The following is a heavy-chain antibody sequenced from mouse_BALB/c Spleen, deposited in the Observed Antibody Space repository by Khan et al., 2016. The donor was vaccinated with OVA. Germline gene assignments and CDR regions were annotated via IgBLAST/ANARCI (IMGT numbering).Heavy chain of an antibody. V-gene: IGHV5-17*02. CDR1: GFTFSSFG. CDR2: ISSGSSTI. Sequence: EVVLVESGGGLVQPGGSRKLSCAASGFTFSSFGMHWVRQAPKKGLEWVAYISSGSSTIYYVDTVKGRFTISSDNPKNTLFLQMTSLRSEDTAMYYSARSGGNFHWYFDVWGAGTSVTVSS. D-gene: IGHD2-1*01. CDR3: ARSGGNFHWYFDV. J-gene: IGHJ1*01.